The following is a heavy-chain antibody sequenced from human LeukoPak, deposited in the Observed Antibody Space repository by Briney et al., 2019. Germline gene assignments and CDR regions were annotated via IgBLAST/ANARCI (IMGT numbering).Heavy chain of an antibody. V-gene: IGHV4-59*12. D-gene: IGHD1-14*01. CDR3: ARGSVDRVRARVFQH. CDR2: IDYSGHT. Sequence: PSETLSLTCTVSGGSISSYYWSWIRQTPGKGLEWIGYIDYSGHTNYNPSLKSRVTMSVDTSKNQFSLKLSSVTAADTAVYYCARGSVDRVRARVFQHWGQGTLVTVSS. J-gene: IGHJ1*01. CDR1: GGSISSYY.